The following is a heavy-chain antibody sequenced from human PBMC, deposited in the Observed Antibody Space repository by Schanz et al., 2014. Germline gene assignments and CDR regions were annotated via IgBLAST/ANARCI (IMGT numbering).Heavy chain of an antibody. CDR2: ISSSGSYI. CDR3: AREQIMAAAGLVDY. J-gene: IGHJ4*01. Sequence: EVQLVESGGGLVKPGGSLRLSCEASEFTFSSYKMNWVRQAPGKGLEWVSSISSSGSYIHYADSVKGRFTVSRDNARNSLYLHMNTLGAEDTAVYYCAREQIMAAAGLVDYWGHGTLVTVSS. CDR1: EFTFSSYK. V-gene: IGHV3-21*01. D-gene: IGHD6-13*01.